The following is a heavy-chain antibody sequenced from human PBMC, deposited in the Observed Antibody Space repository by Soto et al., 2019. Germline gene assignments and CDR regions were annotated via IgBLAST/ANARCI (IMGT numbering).Heavy chain of an antibody. J-gene: IGHJ6*02. D-gene: IGHD3-22*01. Sequence: SVKVSCKASGGTFSSYTISWVRQAPGQGLEWMGRIIPILGIANYAQKFQGRVTITADKSTSTAYMELSSLRSEDTAVYYCARDLRVGYYDSSGYLEAGIDVWGQ. V-gene: IGHV1-69*04. CDR1: GGTFSSYT. CDR3: ARDLRVGYYDSSGYLEAGIDV. CDR2: IIPILGIA.